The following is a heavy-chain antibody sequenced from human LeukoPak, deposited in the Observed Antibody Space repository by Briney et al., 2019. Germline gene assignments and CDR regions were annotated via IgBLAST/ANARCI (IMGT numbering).Heavy chain of an antibody. D-gene: IGHD3-22*01. V-gene: IGHV3-7*01. Sequence: GGSLRLSCAASGFTFSSYWMSWVRQAPGKGLEWVANIKKDGSEKYYVDSVKGRFTISRDNAKNSLYLQMNSLRVEDTAVYYCARDLYRIVVVPHYFDYWGQGTLVTVSS. CDR1: GFTFSSYW. CDR3: ARDLYRIVVVPHYFDY. J-gene: IGHJ4*02. CDR2: IKKDGSEK.